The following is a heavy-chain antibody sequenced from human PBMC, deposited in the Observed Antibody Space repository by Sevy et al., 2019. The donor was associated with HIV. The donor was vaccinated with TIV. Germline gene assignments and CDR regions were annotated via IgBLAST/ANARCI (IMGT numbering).Heavy chain of an antibody. V-gene: IGHV3-43*01. CDR1: GFTFDDYT. D-gene: IGHD6-13*01. Sequence: GGSLRLSCAASGFTFDDYTMHWVRQAPGKGLEWVSLISWDGGSTYYADSVKGRFTISRDNSKNSLYLQMNSLRTKDTALYYCAKSAIAAAGTPNYYYYYGMDVWGQGTTVTVSS. J-gene: IGHJ6*02. CDR2: ISWDGGST. CDR3: AKSAIAAAGTPNYYYYYGMDV.